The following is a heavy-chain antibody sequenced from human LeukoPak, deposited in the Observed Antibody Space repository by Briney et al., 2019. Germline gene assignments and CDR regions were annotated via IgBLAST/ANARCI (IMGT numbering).Heavy chain of an antibody. D-gene: IGHD6-13*01. Sequence: GASVKVSCKASGGTFSSYAFSWVRQAPGQGLEWMGGIIPLLGTANYAQKFQGRVTITADTSSSTAYMELRSLRSDDTAVYYCARDLIAAAGTVVELFDYWGQGTLVTVSS. CDR1: GGTFSSYA. CDR3: ARDLIAAAGTVVELFDY. CDR2: IIPLLGTA. V-gene: IGHV1-69*06. J-gene: IGHJ4*02.